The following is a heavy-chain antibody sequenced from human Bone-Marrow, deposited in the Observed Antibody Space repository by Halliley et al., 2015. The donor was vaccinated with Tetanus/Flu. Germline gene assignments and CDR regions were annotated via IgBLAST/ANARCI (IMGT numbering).Heavy chain of an antibody. D-gene: IGHD3-22*01. J-gene: IGHJ2*01. CDR2: ISGYNGNT. Sequence: LVQSGAEVKKPGASVKVSCKASSYSFSSHGISWVRQAPGQGLEWMGWISGYNGNTDYARKFQGRVTMTADTSTSTAYMELRSLTSDDTAVYYCARDGYYDSSGYYYDLWGRGTLVTVSS. CDR1: SYSFSSHG. CDR3: ARDGYYDSSGYYYDL. V-gene: IGHV1-18*04.